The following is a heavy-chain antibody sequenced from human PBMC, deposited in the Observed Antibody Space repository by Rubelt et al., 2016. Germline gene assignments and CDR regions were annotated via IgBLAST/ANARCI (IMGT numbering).Heavy chain of an antibody. V-gene: IGHV3-23*01. D-gene: IGHD3-10*01. J-gene: IGHJ4*02. CDR3: AKGRGILSPDY. CDR2: VSADGGGT. CDR1: GFSFGSYA. Sequence: EVQLLEFGGGLVQPGGSLRLSCATSGFSFGSYAMTWVRQAPGKGLEWVSAVSADGGGTYYADSVKGRFTVSIDNSKNNLSLQMNGLRAEDTAVYYCAKGRGILSPDYWGQGTLVTVSS.